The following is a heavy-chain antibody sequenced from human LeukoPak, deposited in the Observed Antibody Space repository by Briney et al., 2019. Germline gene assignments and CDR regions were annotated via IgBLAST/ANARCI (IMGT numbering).Heavy chain of an antibody. CDR3: GRDLEGDTSGMGY. CDR1: GGSISTSNYY. Sequence: KASETLSLTCTVSGGSISTSNYYWGWIRQPPGKGLEWIGNIFYSGSTYYSPSLRSRVTISVDTSKNQFSLKLRSVTAADTAVYYCGRDLEGDTSGMGYWGQGTLVTVSS. V-gene: IGHV4-39*07. J-gene: IGHJ4*02. CDR2: IFYSGST. D-gene: IGHD1-26*01.